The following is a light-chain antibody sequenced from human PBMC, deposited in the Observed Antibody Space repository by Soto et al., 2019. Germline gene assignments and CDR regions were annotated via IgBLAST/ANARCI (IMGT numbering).Light chain of an antibody. J-gene: IGLJ3*02. CDR1: SSTIRSNY. V-gene: IGLV1-47*01. CDR2: RNS. CDR3: ASWDDSVSGWV. Sequence: QSAVTQPPSASGTPGQRVIISCSGSSSTIRSNYVYWYQQFPGTAPKLLIYRNSQRPSGVPDRFSGSKSGTSASLAISGLRSEDEADYYCASWDDSVSGWVFGGGTKVTVL.